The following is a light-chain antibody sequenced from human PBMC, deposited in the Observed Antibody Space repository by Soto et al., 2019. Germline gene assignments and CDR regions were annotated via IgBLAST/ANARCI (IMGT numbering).Light chain of an antibody. CDR3: GEDHGRGSDGVPGV. V-gene: IGLV9-49*01. Sequence: QPVLTQPPSASASLGASVTVTCTLSSGYSIYQVDCYQQRPRKGPRFVMRVGTGGIVGSKGDGIPDRFSVLASGLNRYLALKSIQEEDERDCRGGEDHGRGSDGVPGVFGGGTKVPAL. CDR2: VGTGGIVG. J-gene: IGLJ3*02. CDR1: SGYSIYQ.